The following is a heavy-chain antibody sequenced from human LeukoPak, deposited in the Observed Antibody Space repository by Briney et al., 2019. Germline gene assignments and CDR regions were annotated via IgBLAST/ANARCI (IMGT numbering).Heavy chain of an antibody. CDR3: ARHSNTFSGSYYRYFDY. J-gene: IGHJ4*02. V-gene: IGHV4-59*08. D-gene: IGHD3-10*01. Sequence: SETLSLTCAVSGYSISSYYWSWIRQPPGKGLEWIGYIYYSGSTNYNPSLKSRVTISVDTSKNQFSLKLSSVTAADTAVYYCARHSNTFSGSYYRYFDYWGQGTLVTVSS. CDR2: IYYSGST. CDR1: GYSISSYY.